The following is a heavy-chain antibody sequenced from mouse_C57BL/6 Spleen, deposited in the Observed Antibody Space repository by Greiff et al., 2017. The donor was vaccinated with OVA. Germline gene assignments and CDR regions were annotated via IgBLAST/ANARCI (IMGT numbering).Heavy chain of an antibody. D-gene: IGHD2-3*01. CDR2: ISSGGSYT. V-gene: IGHV5-6*01. CDR3: ARQGGYYDY. J-gene: IGHJ2*01. CDR1: GFTFSSYA. Sequence: EVQVVESGGDLVEPGGSLKLSCAASGFTFSSYAMSWVRQTPDKRLEWVATISSGGSYTYYPDSVKGRFTISRDNAKNTLYLQMSSLKSEDTAMYYCARQGGYYDYWGQGTTLTVSS.